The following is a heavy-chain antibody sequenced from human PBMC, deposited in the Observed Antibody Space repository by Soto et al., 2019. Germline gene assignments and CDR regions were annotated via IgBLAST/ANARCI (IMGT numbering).Heavy chain of an antibody. CDR3: AMTTVVTGYYYGMDV. CDR1: GGSISSYY. Sequence: PSETLSLTCTVSGGSISSYYWSWIRQPPGKGLEWIGYIYYSGSTNYNPPLKSRVTISVDTSKNQFSLKLSSVTAADTAVYYCAMTTVVTGYYYGMDVWGQGTTVTVSS. V-gene: IGHV4-59*01. D-gene: IGHD4-17*01. J-gene: IGHJ6*02. CDR2: IYYSGST.